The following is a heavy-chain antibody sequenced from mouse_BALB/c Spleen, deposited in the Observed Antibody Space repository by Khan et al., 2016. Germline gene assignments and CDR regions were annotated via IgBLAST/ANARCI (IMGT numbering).Heavy chain of an antibody. Sequence: QVQLQQPGAELMKPGASVKISCKATGYTFSSYWIEWVKQRPGHGLEWIGEILPGSGSTNYNEKFKGKATFTADTSSNTVYMQLSSLTSEDSAVYYCAYYGSRYYFDYWGQGTTLTVSS. CDR1: GYTFSSYW. CDR2: ILPGSGST. J-gene: IGHJ2*01. CDR3: AYYGSRYYFDY. D-gene: IGHD1-1*01. V-gene: IGHV1-9*01.